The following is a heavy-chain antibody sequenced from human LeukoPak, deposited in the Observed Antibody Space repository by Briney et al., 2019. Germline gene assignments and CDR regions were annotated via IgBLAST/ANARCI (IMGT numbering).Heavy chain of an antibody. CDR2: ISYDGSNK. V-gene: IGHV3-30*03. CDR3: ATEILRNPGSSVSVSSYGDI. J-gene: IGHJ3*02. Sequence: GRTLRLSCAASGFTFSSSGMHWVRQAPGKGLEWGAVISYDGSNKNYADSVKGRFPISRDNSKNTLYLQMKSLRPEDTAVYYCATEILRNPGSSVSVSSYGDIWGQGTMATVSS. CDR1: GFTFSSSG. D-gene: IGHD2-15*01.